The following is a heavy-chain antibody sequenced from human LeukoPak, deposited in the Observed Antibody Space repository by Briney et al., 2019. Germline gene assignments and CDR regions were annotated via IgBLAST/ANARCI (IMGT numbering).Heavy chain of an antibody. Sequence: ASVKVSCKASGYTFTGYYMHWVRQAPGQGLEWMGWITPNSGGTNYAQKFQGRVTMTRDTSISTAYLQWSSLKASDTAMYYCVREYGDDALAFQHWGQGTLVTVSS. V-gene: IGHV1-2*02. CDR2: ITPNSGGT. CDR3: VREYGDDALAFQH. D-gene: IGHD4-17*01. CDR1: GYTFTGYY. J-gene: IGHJ1*01.